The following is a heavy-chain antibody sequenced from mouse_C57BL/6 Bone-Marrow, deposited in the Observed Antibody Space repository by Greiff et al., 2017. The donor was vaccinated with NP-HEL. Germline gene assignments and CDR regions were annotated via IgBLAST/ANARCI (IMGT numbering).Heavy chain of an antibody. CDR3: ARGYYSNYYWYFDV. CDR1: GYTFTNYW. D-gene: IGHD2-5*01. Sequence: QVQLQQSGAELVRPGTSVKMSCKASGYTFTNYWIGWAKQRPGHGLEWIGDIYPGGGYTNYNEKFHGTATLTAAKSSSTAYMQFSSLTSEDSAIYYCARGYYSNYYWYFDVWGTGTTVTVSS. V-gene: IGHV1-63*01. J-gene: IGHJ1*03. CDR2: IYPGGGYT.